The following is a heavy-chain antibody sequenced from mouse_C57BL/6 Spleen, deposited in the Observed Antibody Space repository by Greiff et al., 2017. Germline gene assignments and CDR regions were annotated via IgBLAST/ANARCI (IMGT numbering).Heavy chain of an antibody. Sequence: VQLQESGAELAKPGASVKLSCKASGYTFTSYWMHWVKPRPGQGLEWIGYINPSSGYTKYNQKFKDKATLAADKSSSTAYMQLSSLTYEDSAVYYCARDLYGSSYGFSYWGQGTLVTVSA. CDR3: ARDLYGSSYGFSY. CDR2: INPSSGYT. CDR1: GYTFTSYW. J-gene: IGHJ3*01. V-gene: IGHV1-7*01. D-gene: IGHD1-1*01.